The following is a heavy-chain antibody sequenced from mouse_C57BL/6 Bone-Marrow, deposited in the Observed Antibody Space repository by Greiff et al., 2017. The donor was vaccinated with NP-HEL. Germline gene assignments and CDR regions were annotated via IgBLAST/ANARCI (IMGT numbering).Heavy chain of an antibody. CDR1: GYTFTSYW. CDR2: IDPSDSYT. J-gene: IGHJ2*01. D-gene: IGHD6-1*01. Sequence: VQLQQPGAELVKPGASVKLSCKASGYTFTSYWMQWVKQRPGQGLEWIGEIDPSDSYTNYNHKFKGKATLTVDTSSSTAYMQLSSLTSDDSAVYYCARDRESLSYWGQGTTLTVSS. V-gene: IGHV1-50*01. CDR3: ARDRESLSY.